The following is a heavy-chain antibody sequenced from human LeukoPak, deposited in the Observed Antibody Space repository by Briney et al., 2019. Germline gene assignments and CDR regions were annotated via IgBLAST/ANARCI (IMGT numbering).Heavy chain of an antibody. D-gene: IGHD2-21*02. V-gene: IGHV3-23*01. CDR2: ISGSGGST. CDR3: AKIGVRAGDSDY. CDR1: GFTFSSYW. Sequence: GGSLRLSCAASGFTFSSYWMSWVRQAPGKGLEWVSAISGSGGSTYYADSVKGRFTISRDNSKNTLYLQMNSLRAEDTAVYYCAKIGVRAGDSDYWGQGTLVTVSS. J-gene: IGHJ4*02.